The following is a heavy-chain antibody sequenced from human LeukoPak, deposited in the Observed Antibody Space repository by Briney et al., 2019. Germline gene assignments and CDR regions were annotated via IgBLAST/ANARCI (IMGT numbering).Heavy chain of an antibody. CDR3: ASSGGELLRSPFDY. CDR1: GGTFSSYA. J-gene: IGHJ4*02. CDR2: IIPIFGTA. V-gene: IGHV1-69*05. D-gene: IGHD1-26*01. Sequence: GASVKVSCKASGGTFSSYAISWVRQAPGQGLEWMGGIIPIFGTANYAQKFQGRVTITTDESTSTAYMGLSSMRSEDTAVYYCASSGGELLRSPFDYWGQGTLVTVSS.